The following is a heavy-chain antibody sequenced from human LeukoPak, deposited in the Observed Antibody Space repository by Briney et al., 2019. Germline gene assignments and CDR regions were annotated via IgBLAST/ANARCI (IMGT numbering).Heavy chain of an antibody. CDR1: GYTLIELS. D-gene: IGHD3-16*01. CDR3: ARGLTLGGGDAFDI. J-gene: IGHJ3*02. Sequence: ASVKVSCKVSGYTLIELSIHWVRQAPGKGLEWMGSFDPEDGETIDTQKFQGRVTMTADTSADTTYMEVSSLRSEDTAVYYCARGLTLGGGDAFDIWGQGTMVTVSS. CDR2: FDPEDGET. V-gene: IGHV1-24*01.